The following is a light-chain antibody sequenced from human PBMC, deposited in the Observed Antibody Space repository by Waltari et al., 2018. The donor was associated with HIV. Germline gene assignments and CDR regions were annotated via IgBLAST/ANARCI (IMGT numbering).Light chain of an antibody. CDR3: QAWLSGTAI. J-gene: IGLJ2*01. V-gene: IGLV3-1*01. Sequence: SSELTQTPSVSVSPGQTASNTRTGDALGDVFASWYQQIPGPSPILVIYEDTKRPSGIPERCSGSNSGNTATLTISGTQAMDEADYYCQAWLSGTAIFGGGTTLTVL. CDR1: ALGDVF. CDR2: EDT.